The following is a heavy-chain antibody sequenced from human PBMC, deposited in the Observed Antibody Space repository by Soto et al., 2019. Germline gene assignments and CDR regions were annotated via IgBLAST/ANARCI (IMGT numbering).Heavy chain of an antibody. V-gene: IGHV3-30-3*01. J-gene: IGHJ6*02. Sequence: QVKLVESGGGVIQPGRSMSLSCAASGFTVSSYAMHWVRQAPGKVLVWVAVISYDGSNKYYADSVKGRFTISRDNSKNTLYLQMNSQRAEDTAVYYCARGRGGDYYYGMEGWGQGNTVTV. CDR2: ISYDGSNK. D-gene: IGHD1-26*01. CDR3: ARGRGGDYYYGMEG. CDR1: GFTVSSYA.